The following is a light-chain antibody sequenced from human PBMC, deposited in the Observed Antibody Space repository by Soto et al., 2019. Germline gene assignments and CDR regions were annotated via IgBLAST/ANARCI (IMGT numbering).Light chain of an antibody. J-gene: IGKJ3*01. CDR2: GAS. Sequence: EIVLTQSPGTLSLSPGERATLSCRASQSVSSSYLAWYQQKPGQAPRLLIYGASSRATGIPDRSSGSGSGTDFTLTISRLEPEDFAVYYCQQYGSSPGITFGPGTKVDIK. CDR3: QQYGSSPGIT. V-gene: IGKV3-20*01. CDR1: QSVSSSY.